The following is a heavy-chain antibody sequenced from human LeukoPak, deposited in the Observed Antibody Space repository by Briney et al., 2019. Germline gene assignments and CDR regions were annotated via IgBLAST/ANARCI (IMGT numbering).Heavy chain of an antibody. CDR3: ARGVWYES. CDR2: IKEDGSEK. CDR1: GFSFSAYW. V-gene: IGHV3-7*01. Sequence: QAGGSLRLSCAASGFSFSAYWMTWVRQAPGKGLEWVANIKEDGSEKYYVDSVKGRFTISRDNAKNSLYLQMNSLRAEDTAVYYCARGVWYESWGQGTLVTVSS. J-gene: IGHJ5*01.